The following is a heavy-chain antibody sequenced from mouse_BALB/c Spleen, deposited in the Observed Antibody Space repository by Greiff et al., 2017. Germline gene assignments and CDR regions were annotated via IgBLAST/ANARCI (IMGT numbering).Heavy chain of an antibody. J-gene: IGHJ4*01. CDR2: ISSGSSTI. Sequence: EVKLMESGGGLVQPGGSRKLSCAASGFTFSSFGMHWVRQAPEKGLEWVAYISSGSSTIYYADTVKGRFTISRDNPKNTLFLQMTSLRSEDTAMYYCARSGYYGSSPFYYAMDYWGQGTSVTVSS. V-gene: IGHV5-17*02. D-gene: IGHD1-1*01. CDR1: GFTFSSFG. CDR3: ARSGYYGSSPFYYAMDY.